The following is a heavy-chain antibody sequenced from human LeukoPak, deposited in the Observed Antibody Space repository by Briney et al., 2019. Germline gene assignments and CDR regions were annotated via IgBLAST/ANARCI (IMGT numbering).Heavy chain of an antibody. CDR2: IYSGGST. CDR1: GFTVSSNY. D-gene: IGHD1-1*01. V-gene: IGHV3-53*01. Sequence: GGSLRLSCAASGFTVSSNYMSWVRQAPGKGLEWVSVIYSGGSTYYADSVKGRFTISRDNSKNTLYLQMNSLRAEDTAVYYCARDSSAVTGWGTRYYYGMDVWGQGTTVTVSS. CDR3: ARDSSAVTGWGTRYYYGMDV. J-gene: IGHJ6*02.